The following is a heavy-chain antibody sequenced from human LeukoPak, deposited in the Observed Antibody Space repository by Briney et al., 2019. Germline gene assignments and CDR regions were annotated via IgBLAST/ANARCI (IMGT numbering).Heavy chain of an antibody. J-gene: IGHJ4*02. CDR1: GFTFSGYS. V-gene: IGHV3-48*01. Sequence: GGSLRLSCAASGFTFSGYSMNWVRQAPGKGLEWVSYISSSSSTIYYADSVKGRFTISRDNAKNSLYLQMNSLRAEDTAVYYCARRPGITASRQPYFDYWGQGTLVTVSS. D-gene: IGHD6-13*01. CDR3: ARRPGITASRQPYFDY. CDR2: ISSSSSTI.